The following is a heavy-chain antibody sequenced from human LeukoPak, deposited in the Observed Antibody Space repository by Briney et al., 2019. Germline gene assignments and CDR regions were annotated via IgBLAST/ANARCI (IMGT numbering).Heavy chain of an antibody. CDR1: GYSFTTSW. CDR3: ARRPYYYDSSGYLDY. V-gene: IGHV5-51*01. J-gene: IGHJ4*02. CDR2: IYPGDSDT. Sequence: GESLKISCQGAGYSFTTSWIGWVRQMPGKGLEWMGIIYPGDSDTRYSPSFQGQVTISADKSISTAYLQWSSLKASDTAMYYCARRPYYYDSSGYLDYWGQGTLVTVSS. D-gene: IGHD3-22*01.